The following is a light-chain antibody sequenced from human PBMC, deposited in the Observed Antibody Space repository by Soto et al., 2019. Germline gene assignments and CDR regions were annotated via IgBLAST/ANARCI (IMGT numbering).Light chain of an antibody. CDR1: QSVSNNY. J-gene: IGKJ5*01. V-gene: IGKV3-20*01. CDR3: QRYGRSIVT. Sequence: EIVLTQSPGTLSLSPGERATLSCRASQSVSNNYLAWYQQKPGQAPRLLIYGASSRATGIPDRFSGSGSGTDFTLTISRLEPEDFAVYYCQRYGRSIVTFAQGTRLEIK. CDR2: GAS.